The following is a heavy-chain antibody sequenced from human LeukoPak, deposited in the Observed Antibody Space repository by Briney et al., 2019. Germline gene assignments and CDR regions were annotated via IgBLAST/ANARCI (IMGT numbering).Heavy chain of an antibody. CDR2: IYYSGST. D-gene: IGHD6-13*01. CDR3: ARYGIAAGFDY. V-gene: IGHV4-39*07. J-gene: IGHJ4*02. CDR1: GGSISSSSYY. Sequence: PSETLSLTCTVSGGSISSSSYYWGWIRQPPGKGLEWIGSIYYSGSTYYNPSLKSRVTISVDTSKNQFSLKLSSVTAADTAMYYCARYGIAAGFDYWGQGTLVTVSS.